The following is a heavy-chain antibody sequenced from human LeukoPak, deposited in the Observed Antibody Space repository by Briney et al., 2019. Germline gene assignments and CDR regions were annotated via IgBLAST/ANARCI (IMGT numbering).Heavy chain of an antibody. CDR1: GYTFTSYY. V-gene: IGHV1-46*01. D-gene: IGHD6-19*01. J-gene: IGHJ4*02. Sequence: RASVKVCCKASGYTFTSYYMHWGRQAPGQGLEWMGIINPSGGSTSYAQKFQGRVTMTRDTSTSTVYMELSSLRSEDTAVYYCARGSSGWYSVAYWGQGTLVTVSS. CDR2: INPSGGST. CDR3: ARGSSGWYSVAY.